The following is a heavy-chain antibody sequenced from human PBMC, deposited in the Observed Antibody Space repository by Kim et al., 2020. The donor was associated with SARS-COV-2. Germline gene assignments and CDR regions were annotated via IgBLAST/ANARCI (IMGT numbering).Heavy chain of an antibody. CDR1: GFTFSDHG. CDR3: AKTRSGSCGGQIDF. D-gene: IGHD3-10*01. V-gene: IGHV3-23*01. CDR2: VCGGDRGT. Sequence: GGSLRLSCGAAGFTFSDHGMTWVRQAPGKGLEWVSSVCGGDRGTYYADSVKGRFTISRDNSKNTLYLQRNSLRAEDTARYYCAKTRSGSCGGQIDFWGQGTLVTVSS. J-gene: IGHJ4*02.